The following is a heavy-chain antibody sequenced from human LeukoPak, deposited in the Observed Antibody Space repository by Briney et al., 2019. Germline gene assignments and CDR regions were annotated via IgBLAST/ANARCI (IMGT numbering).Heavy chain of an antibody. D-gene: IGHD3-22*01. CDR1: GGTFSSYA. J-gene: IGHJ4*02. CDR2: IIPIIDIT. V-gene: IGHV1-69*04. CDR3: AREGSYYYDSTGYSVDY. Sequence: SVKVSCKASGGTFSSYAISWVRQAPGQGLEWMGRIIPIIDITNYPQKLQGKVTITADKSTSTVYMELSSLRSEDTAVYYCAREGSYYYDSTGYSVDYWGQGTLVTVSS.